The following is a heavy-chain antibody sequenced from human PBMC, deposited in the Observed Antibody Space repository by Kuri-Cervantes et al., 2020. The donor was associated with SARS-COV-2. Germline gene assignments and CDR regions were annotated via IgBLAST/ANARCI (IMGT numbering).Heavy chain of an antibody. Sequence: ASVKVSCKASGYTFTGYYMHWVRQAPGQGLEWMGWISAYNGNTNYAQKLQGRVTMTTDTSTSTAYMELRSLRSDDTAVYYCARDRPGIAAASLYYYYYMDVWGKGTTVTVSS. D-gene: IGHD6-13*01. J-gene: IGHJ6*03. CDR2: ISAYNGNT. CDR1: GYTFTGYY. V-gene: IGHV1-18*04. CDR3: ARDRPGIAAASLYYYYYMDV.